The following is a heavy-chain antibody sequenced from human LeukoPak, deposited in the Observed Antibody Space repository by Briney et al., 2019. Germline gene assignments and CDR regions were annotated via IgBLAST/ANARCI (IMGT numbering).Heavy chain of an antibody. J-gene: IGHJ3*02. CDR2: ISAYNGNT. V-gene: IGHV1-18*01. Sequence: GASVKVSCKASGGTFSSYAISWVRQAPGQGLEWMGWISAYNGNTNYAQKLQGRVTMTTDTSTSTAYMELRSLRSDDTAVYYCARDDYSSSWYQNVIGAFDIWGQGTMVTVSS. CDR3: ARDDYSSSWYQNVIGAFDI. D-gene: IGHD6-13*01. CDR1: GGTFSSYA.